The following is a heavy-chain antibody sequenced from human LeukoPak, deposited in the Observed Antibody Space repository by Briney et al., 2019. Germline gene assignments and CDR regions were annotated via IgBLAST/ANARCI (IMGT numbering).Heavy chain of an antibody. CDR2: INSDGSST. CDR3: ARGTMIGEY. CDR1: GFTFSSHW. D-gene: IGHD3-10*02. Sequence: GGSLRLSCAASGFTFSSHWMHWVRQAPGKGLVSVSRINSDGSSTNYADSVKGRFTISRDNAKNTLYLQMNSLRPEDTAVYYCARGTMIGEYWGQGTLVTVSS. J-gene: IGHJ4*02. V-gene: IGHV3-74*01.